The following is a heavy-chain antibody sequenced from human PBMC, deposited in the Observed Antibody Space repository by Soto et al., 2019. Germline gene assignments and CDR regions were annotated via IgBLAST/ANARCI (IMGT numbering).Heavy chain of an antibody. V-gene: IGHV3-73*01. CDR1: GFTFSGSA. J-gene: IGHJ6*02. Sequence: PGGSLRLSCAASGFTFSGSAMHWVRQASGKGLEWVGRIRSKANSYATAYAASVKGRFIISRDDSKDTAYLQMSSLKTEDTAVYYCTRPAFPDYYDILSGYSYYGMDVWGQGTTVTVSS. CDR2: IRSKANSYAT. D-gene: IGHD3-9*01. CDR3: TRPAFPDYYDILSGYSYYGMDV.